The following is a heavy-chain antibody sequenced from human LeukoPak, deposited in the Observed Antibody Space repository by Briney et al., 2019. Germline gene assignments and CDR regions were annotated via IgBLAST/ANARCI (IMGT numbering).Heavy chain of an antibody. CDR2: ISYDGSNK. CDR3: AKDRVKGSIYSSGWYSGAFDY. J-gene: IGHJ4*02. V-gene: IGHV3-30*18. Sequence: PGGSLRLSCAASGFTFSSYGMHWVRQAPGKGLEWVAVISYDGSNKYYADSVKGRFTISRDNSKNTLYLQMNSLRAEDTAVYYCAKDRVKGSIYSSGWYSGAFDYWGQGTLVTVSS. D-gene: IGHD6-19*01. CDR1: GFTFSSYG.